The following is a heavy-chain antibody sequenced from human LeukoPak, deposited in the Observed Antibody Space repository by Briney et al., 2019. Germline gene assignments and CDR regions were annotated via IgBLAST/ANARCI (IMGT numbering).Heavy chain of an antibody. Sequence: SVKVSCKASGGTFSSYAISWVRQAPGQGLEWMGGIIPIFGTANYAQKFQGRVTITADESTSTAYMELSSLRSEDTAVYYCARVMSGIIGDFDYWGQGTLVTVSS. J-gene: IGHJ4*02. CDR3: ARVMSGIIGDFDY. V-gene: IGHV1-69*01. CDR2: IIPIFGTA. D-gene: IGHD3-16*01. CDR1: GGTFSSYA.